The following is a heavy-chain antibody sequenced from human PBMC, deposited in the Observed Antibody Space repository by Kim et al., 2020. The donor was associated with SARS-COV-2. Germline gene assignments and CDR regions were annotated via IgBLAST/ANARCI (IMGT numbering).Heavy chain of an antibody. CDR1: GYTFTSYA. V-gene: IGHV7-4-1*02. D-gene: IGHD6-19*01. Sequence: ASVKVSCKASGYTFTSYAMNWVRQAPGQGLEWMGWINTNTGNPTYAQGFTGRFVFSLDTSVSTAYLQISSLKAEDTAVYYCASTPYSSGWLGYYYYGMDVWGQGTTVTVSS. CDR3: ASTPYSSGWLGYYYYGMDV. J-gene: IGHJ6*02. CDR2: INTNTGNP.